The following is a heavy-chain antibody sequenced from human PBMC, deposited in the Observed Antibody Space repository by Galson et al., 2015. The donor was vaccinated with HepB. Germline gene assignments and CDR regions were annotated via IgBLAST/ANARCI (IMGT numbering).Heavy chain of an antibody. CDR2: ISYDGSNK. J-gene: IGHJ6*02. Sequence: SLRLSCAASGFTFSSYDMHWVRQAPGKGLEWVAVISYDGSNKYYADSVKGRFTISRDNSKNTLYLQMNSLRAEDKAVYYCARLGYCSSTSCYLGYYYGMDVWGHGTTVTVSS. CDR1: GFTFSSYD. CDR3: ARLGYCSSTSCYLGYYYGMDV. V-gene: IGHV3-30*03. D-gene: IGHD2-2*01.